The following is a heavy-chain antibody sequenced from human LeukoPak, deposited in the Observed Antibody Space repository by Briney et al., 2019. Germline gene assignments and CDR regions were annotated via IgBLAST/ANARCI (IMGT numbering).Heavy chain of an antibody. J-gene: IGHJ4*02. D-gene: IGHD5-24*01. Sequence: SETLSLTCTVSGGSISSYYWSWIRQPPGKGLEWIGFIFYSGSTNYNPSVKSRVTISVDTSKNQFSLKLRSVTAADTAVYYCAREDGYNSPYYFDYWGQGTLVTVSS. CDR2: IFYSGST. V-gene: IGHV4-59*01. CDR3: AREDGYNSPYYFDY. CDR1: GGSISSYY.